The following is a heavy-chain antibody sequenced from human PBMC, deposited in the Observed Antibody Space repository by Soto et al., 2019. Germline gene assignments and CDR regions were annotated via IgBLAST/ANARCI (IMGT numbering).Heavy chain of an antibody. J-gene: IGHJ4*02. CDR2: IKRDGSEK. V-gene: IGHV3-7*03. Sequence: AGGSLRLSCTASGFMFGSYWMTWVRHVPGKGLQWVANIKRDGSEKYYVDFVKGRFTISRDNADNSVFLDMNNLRVDDTATYYCARVRATDYSKAYWGQGTLVTVSS. D-gene: IGHD4-4*01. CDR1: GFMFGSYW. CDR3: ARVRATDYSKAY.